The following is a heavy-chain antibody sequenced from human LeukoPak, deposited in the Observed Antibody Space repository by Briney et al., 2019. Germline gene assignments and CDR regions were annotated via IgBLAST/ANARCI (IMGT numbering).Heavy chain of an antibody. CDR2: INSDGSGT. Sequence: GGSLRLSCAAAGFTFSSYWMHWVLQAPGKGLVWVSRINSDGSGTSYADSVRGRFTISRDNAKNTLYLQMNSLRAEATAVYYCARRSGSYYSLNYWGQGTLVTVSS. CDR1: GFTFSSYW. J-gene: IGHJ4*02. CDR3: ARRSGSYYSLNY. V-gene: IGHV3-74*01. D-gene: IGHD3-10*01.